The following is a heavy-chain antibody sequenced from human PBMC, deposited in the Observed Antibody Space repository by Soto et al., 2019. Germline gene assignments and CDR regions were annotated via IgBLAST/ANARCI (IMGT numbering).Heavy chain of an antibody. D-gene: IGHD1-7*01. CDR2: IYYSGST. J-gene: IGHJ3*02. CDR3: ARGDNWNYSAFDI. CDR1: CGSIRSYY. V-gene: IGHV4-59*01. Sequence: SETLSLTCTVSCGSIRSYYWSWIRQPPGKGLEWIGYIYYSGSTNYNPSLKSRVTISVDTSKNQFSLKLSSVTAADTAVYYCARGDNWNYSAFDIWGQGTMVTVSS.